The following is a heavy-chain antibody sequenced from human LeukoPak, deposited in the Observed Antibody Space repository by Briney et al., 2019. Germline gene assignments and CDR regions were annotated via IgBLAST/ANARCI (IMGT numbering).Heavy chain of an antibody. CDR1: GFTVSSNY. J-gene: IGHJ6*02. CDR2: IYSGGST. D-gene: IGHD3-3*01. CDR3: ARGGEIFGVIYSMDV. V-gene: IGHV3-53*04. Sequence: GGSLRLSCAASGFTVSSNYMSWVRQAPGKGLEWVSVIYSGGSTYYADSVKGRFTISRHNSKNTLYLQMNSLRAEDTAVYYCARGGEIFGVIYSMDVWGQGTTVTVSS.